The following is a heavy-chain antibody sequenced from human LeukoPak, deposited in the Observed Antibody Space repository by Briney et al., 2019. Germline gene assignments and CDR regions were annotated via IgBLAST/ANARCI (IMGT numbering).Heavy chain of an antibody. CDR2: IYTSVST. CDR3: ASVAAPKKYSSGWYGYNFDY. V-gene: IGHV4-4*07. J-gene: IGHJ4*02. CDR1: GGSISSYY. Sequence: SETLSLTCTVSGGSISSYYWSWIRQPAGKGLEWIGRIYTSVSTNYNPPLKSRVTMSVDTSKNQFSLKLSSVTAADTAVYYCASVAAPKKYSSGWYGYNFDYWGQGTLVTVSS. D-gene: IGHD6-19*01.